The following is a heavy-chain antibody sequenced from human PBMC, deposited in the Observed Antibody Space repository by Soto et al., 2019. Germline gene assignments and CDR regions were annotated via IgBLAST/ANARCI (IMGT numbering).Heavy chain of an antibody. CDR2: IYYSGST. V-gene: IGHV4-39*01. J-gene: IGHJ3*02. CDR3: ARRRSMVRGVIIGSHAFDI. Sequence: SDTLSLTCTVSGGSISSSSYYWGWIREPPGKGLEWIGSIYYSGSTYYNPSLKSRVTISVDTSKNQFSLKLSSVTAADTAVYYCARRRSMVRGVIIGSHAFDIWGQGTMVT. D-gene: IGHD3-10*01. CDR1: GGSISSSSYY.